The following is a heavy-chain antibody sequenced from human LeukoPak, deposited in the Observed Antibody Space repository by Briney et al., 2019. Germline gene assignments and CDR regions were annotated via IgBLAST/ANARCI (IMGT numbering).Heavy chain of an antibody. CDR1: GGSISSSSYY. CDR2: IYHSGST. D-gene: IGHD3-22*01. CDR3: ARGPQPYYYDSSGYYYLDY. J-gene: IGHJ4*02. Sequence: PSETLSLTCTVSGGSISSSSYYWGWIRQPPGKGLEWIGEIYHSGSTNYNPSLKSRVTISVDTSKNQFSLKLSSVTAADTAVYYCARGPQPYYYDSSGYYYLDYWGQGTLVTVSS. V-gene: IGHV4-39*07.